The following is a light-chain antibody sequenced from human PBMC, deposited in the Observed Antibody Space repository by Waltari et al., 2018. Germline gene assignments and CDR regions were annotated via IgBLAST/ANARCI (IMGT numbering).Light chain of an antibody. V-gene: IGLV1-44*01. CDR1: ASNLGGNL. Sequence: QSVLTQPPSASGTPGQRVPISCSGRASNLGGNLVNGYQPLPGKAPKLLIYRSDQRPSGVPDRFSGSKTGTSASLAISGLQSDDEADYFCASWDDSLNGHWVFGGGTKVTVL. CDR3: ASWDDSLNGHWV. J-gene: IGLJ3*02. CDR2: RSD.